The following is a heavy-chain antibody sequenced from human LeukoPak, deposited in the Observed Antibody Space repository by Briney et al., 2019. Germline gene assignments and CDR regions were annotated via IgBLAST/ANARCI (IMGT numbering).Heavy chain of an antibody. V-gene: IGHV1-18*01. CDR3: ARGYDYGDYVGDFDY. J-gene: IGHJ4*02. CDR1: GYTFTSYP. D-gene: IGHD4-17*01. Sequence: ASVKVSCKASGYTFTSYPISWVRQAPGQGLEWMXXITTYNGNTNYAQKLQGRVTMTTDTSTGTAYMDLRGLRSDDTAVYYCARGYDYGDYVGDFDYWGQGTLVTVSS. CDR2: ITTYNGNT.